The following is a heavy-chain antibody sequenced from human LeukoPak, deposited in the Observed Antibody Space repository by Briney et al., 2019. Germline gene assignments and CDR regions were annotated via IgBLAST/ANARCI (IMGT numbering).Heavy chain of an antibody. Sequence: GGSLRLSCAASGFTFSSYWMSWVRQAPGKGLEWVANIKQDGSEKYYVDSVKGRFTISRDNAKNSLYLQMNSLRAEDTAVYYCARDGSRLARFYYFDYWGQGTLVTVSS. J-gene: IGHJ4*02. CDR3: ARDGSRLARFYYFDY. V-gene: IGHV3-7*01. CDR2: IKQDGSEK. D-gene: IGHD3-3*01. CDR1: GFTFSSYW.